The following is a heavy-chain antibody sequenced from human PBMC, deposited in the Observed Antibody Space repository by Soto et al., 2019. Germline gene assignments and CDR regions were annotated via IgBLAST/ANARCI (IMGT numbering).Heavy chain of an antibody. V-gene: IGHV3-7*03. Sequence: GSLRLSCEASGFTFSNYWMSWVRQAPGKGLEWVANIKKDGSEKYYVDSVKGRFTISRDNAKNSLFLQMNSLRAEDTAVYYCARDPRDSEYAIFDFWGQGTLVTVSS. CDR1: GFTFSNYW. CDR3: ARDPRDSEYAIFDF. D-gene: IGHD1-26*01. J-gene: IGHJ4*02. CDR2: IKKDGSEK.